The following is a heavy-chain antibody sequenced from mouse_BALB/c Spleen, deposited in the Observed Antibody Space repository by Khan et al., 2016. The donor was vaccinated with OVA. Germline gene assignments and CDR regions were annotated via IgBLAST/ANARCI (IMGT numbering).Heavy chain of an antibody. J-gene: IGHJ2*01. CDR1: GFSLTSYG. Sequence: VQLVVSVPGLVAPSQSLSITCTVSGFSLTSYGVHWVRQPPGKVLVWLGVIWAGGSTNYNSALMSRLSISKDNFKSQVFLKMNSLQTDDTAKYYCTRLEDLWGEGTTLTVSS. CDR3: TRLEDL. CDR2: IWAGGST. V-gene: IGHV2-9*02.